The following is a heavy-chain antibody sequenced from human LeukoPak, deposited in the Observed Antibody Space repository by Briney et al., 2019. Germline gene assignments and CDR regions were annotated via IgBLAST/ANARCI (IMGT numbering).Heavy chain of an antibody. J-gene: IGHJ3*02. CDR3: ARGAVRVARLDAFDI. CDR1: GFTFSSYW. D-gene: IGHD2-8*02. CDR2: MSYDGSDK. Sequence: SGGSLRLSCAASGFTFSSYWMSWVRQAPGKGLEWVAVMSYDGSDKYYADSVKGRFTISRDNSKNTLYLQMNSLREEDTAVYYCARGAVRVARLDAFDIWGQGTMVIVSS. V-gene: IGHV3-30*03.